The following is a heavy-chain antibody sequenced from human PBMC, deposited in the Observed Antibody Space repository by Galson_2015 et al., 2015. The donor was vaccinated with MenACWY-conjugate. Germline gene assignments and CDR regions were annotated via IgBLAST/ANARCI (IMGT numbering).Heavy chain of an antibody. J-gene: IGHJ4*02. CDR3: ARGYRPVTLPAPDYFDY. CDR2: ISAYNGNT. V-gene: IGHV1-18*01. Sequence: SVKVSCKASGYTFTSYAISWVRQAPGQGLEWMGWISAYNGNTKYAEKLQGRVTMTKDTSTRIAYMELRILRSDDTAVHYCARGYRPVTLPAPDYFDYSGQATLGT. D-gene: IGHD3-16*02. CDR1: GYTFTSYA.